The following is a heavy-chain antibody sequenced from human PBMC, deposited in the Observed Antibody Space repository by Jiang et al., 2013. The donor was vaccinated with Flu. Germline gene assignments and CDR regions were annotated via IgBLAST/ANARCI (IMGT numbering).Heavy chain of an antibody. D-gene: IGHD6-13*01. Sequence: SISSYYWSWIRQPPGKGLEWIGYIYYSGSTNYNPSLKSRVTISVDTSKNQFSLKLSSVTAADTAVYYCARHKGSSWSSNWFDPWGQGTLVTVSS. CDR1: SISSYY. V-gene: IGHV4-59*01. CDR2: IYYSGST. J-gene: IGHJ5*02. CDR3: ARHKGSSWSSNWFDP.